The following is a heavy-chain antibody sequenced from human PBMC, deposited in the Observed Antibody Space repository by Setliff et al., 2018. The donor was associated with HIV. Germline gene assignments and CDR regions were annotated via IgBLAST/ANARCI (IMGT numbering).Heavy chain of an antibody. CDR2: INHSGST. J-gene: IGHJ2*01. D-gene: IGHD4-17*01. CDR3: ASCIFGDYARYFDL. CDR1: GGSFSGSY. Sequence: SETLSLTCAVYGGSFSGSYWSWIRQPPGKGLEWIGEINHSGSTNYNQSLKSRVTISVDTYKNQFSLKVTSVTAADTAGYSCASCIFGDYARYFDLWGRGTLVTVSS. V-gene: IGHV4-34*01.